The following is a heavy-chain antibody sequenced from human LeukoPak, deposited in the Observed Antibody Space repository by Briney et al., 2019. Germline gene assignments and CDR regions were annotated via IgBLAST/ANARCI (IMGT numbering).Heavy chain of an antibody. J-gene: IGHJ5*02. Sequence: SETLSLTCTVSGYSISTGYYWDWIRQPPGKGLEWIGTFYHSGSTNYNPSLKSRVTLSVDTCKNQFSLKLSSVTAADTAVYYCARGQGVTMITVGKNWLDPWGQGTLVTVSS. CDR3: ARGQGVTMITVGKNWLDP. V-gene: IGHV4-38-2*02. D-gene: IGHD3-22*01. CDR1: GYSISTGYY. CDR2: FYHSGST.